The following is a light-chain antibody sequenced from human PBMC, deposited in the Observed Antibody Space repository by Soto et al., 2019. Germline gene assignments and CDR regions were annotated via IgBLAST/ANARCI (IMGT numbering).Light chain of an antibody. V-gene: IGLV2-23*01. CDR2: KGT. CDR1: SYDVGAYNS. J-gene: IGLJ1*01. CDR3: CSSAPESTYV. Sequence: QSVLAQPASVAGAPGQSITIACTWTSYDVGAYNSVSWYQQLPHKAPQVILYKGTQRPSGVSSRFSGSTSGNAASLTISGHQADDEADYFCCSSAPESTYVFGTGTKVTVL.